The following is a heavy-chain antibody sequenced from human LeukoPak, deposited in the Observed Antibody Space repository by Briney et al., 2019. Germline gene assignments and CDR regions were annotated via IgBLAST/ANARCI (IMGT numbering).Heavy chain of an antibody. J-gene: IGHJ3*02. Sequence: GGSLRLSCAASGFTFSSYDMHWVRHATGKGLEWVSAIGTAGDTYYPGSVKGRFTISRENAKNSLYLQMNSLRAGDTAVYYCARDRTGDWAFDIWGQGTMVTVSS. V-gene: IGHV3-13*04. D-gene: IGHD7-27*01. CDR2: IGTAGDT. CDR3: ARDRTGDWAFDI. CDR1: GFTFSSYD.